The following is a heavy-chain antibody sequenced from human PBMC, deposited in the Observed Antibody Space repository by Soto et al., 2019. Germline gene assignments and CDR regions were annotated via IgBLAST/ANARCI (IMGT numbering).Heavy chain of an antibody. CDR1: GFSLSTSGVG. CDR2: IYWDDDK. V-gene: IGHV2-5*02. CDR3: AHRPGGYIGWY. D-gene: IGHD5-18*01. J-gene: IGHJ4*02. Sequence: QITLKESGPTLVKPTQTLTLTCTFSGFSLSTSGVGVGWIRQPPGKALEWLALIYWDDDKRYSPSLKSRLTIPKDTSKNPVVLTMTNMDPVDTATYYCAHRPGGYIGWYWGQGTLVTVSS.